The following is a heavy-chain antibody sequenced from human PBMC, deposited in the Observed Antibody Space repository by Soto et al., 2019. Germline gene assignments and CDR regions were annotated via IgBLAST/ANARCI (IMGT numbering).Heavy chain of an antibody. D-gene: IGHD3-22*01. CDR3: ASSGIVGREVNTWFDP. CDR1: VGSVSSSRSY. J-gene: IGHJ5*02. V-gene: IGHV4-61*01. CDR2: ISYRGST. Sequence: PSETLSLTCTVSVGSVSSSRSYWSWIRQPLGKALEWIGYISYRGSTNYNPSLKSRLTISIDTSKSQISLKLTSMTTADTAVYYCASSGIVGREVNTWFDPWGQGTLVTVSS.